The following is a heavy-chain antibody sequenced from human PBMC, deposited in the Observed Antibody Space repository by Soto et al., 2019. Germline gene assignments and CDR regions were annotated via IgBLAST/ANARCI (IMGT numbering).Heavy chain of an antibody. CDR1: GGSISSSSYF. D-gene: IGHD1-26*01. Sequence: QLLLQESGPRLVKPSETLSLTCTVSGGSISSSSYFCGLIRQPPGKGLESLGSIYFTGTTYYNPSLKRLVTTAVGTSTNQFSLKMTSMTAADTAIDYCGRSRRSGSYLDYWGQGTLVTVSS. V-gene: IGHV4-39*01. J-gene: IGHJ4*02. CDR2: IYFTGTT. CDR3: GRSRRSGSYLDY.